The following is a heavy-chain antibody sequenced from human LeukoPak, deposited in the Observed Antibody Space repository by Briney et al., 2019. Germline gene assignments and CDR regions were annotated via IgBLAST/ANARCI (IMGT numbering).Heavy chain of an antibody. D-gene: IGHD3-16*01. CDR1: GGSISSYY. V-gene: IGHV4-59*01. J-gene: IGHJ5*02. CDR3: ARGSRGGYTWFDP. Sequence: SETVSLTCTVSGGSISSYYWSWIRQSPGKGLEWIGYIHYSGSTNYNPSLQSRVTISVDTSKNQFSLRLNSVTAADTAVYYCARGSRGGYTWFDPWGQGTLVIVSS. CDR2: IHYSGST.